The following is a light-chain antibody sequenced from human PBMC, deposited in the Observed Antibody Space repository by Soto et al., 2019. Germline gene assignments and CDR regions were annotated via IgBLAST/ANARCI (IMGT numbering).Light chain of an antibody. CDR1: QSISKY. Sequence: EIVLTQSPATLSVSPGETATVSCRASQSISKYLAWYQQKPGQTPRLLIYNASNRAAGIPARFSRSGSGTDFTLTIARLEPEDVAVYYCQQRNNRPPKLTFGGGTRVE. V-gene: IGKV3-11*01. CDR3: QQRNNRPPKLT. J-gene: IGKJ4*01. CDR2: NAS.